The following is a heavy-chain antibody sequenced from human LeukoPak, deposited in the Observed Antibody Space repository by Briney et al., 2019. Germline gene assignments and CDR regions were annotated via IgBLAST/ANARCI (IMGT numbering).Heavy chain of an antibody. J-gene: IGHJ3*02. CDR2: IYYSGST. Sequence: SETLSLTCTVSGGSISSYYWSWIRQPPGKGLEWIGYIYYSGSTNYNPSLKSRVTISVDTSKNQFSLKLSSVTAADTAVYYCAREGAARPGDAFDIWGQGTMVTVSS. D-gene: IGHD6-6*01. CDR3: AREGAARPGDAFDI. V-gene: IGHV4-59*01. CDR1: GGSISSYY.